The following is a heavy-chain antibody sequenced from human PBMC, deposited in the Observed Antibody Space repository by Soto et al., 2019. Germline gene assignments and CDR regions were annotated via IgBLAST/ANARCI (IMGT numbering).Heavy chain of an antibody. CDR1: GGSFSGYY. Sequence: PSETLSLTCAVYGGSFSGYYWTWIRQPPGTGLEWIGEINHSGSTNYNPSLKSRVNISEDTSKNQFSLKLTSVTAADTAVYYCARDKITGLFDYWGQGTLVTVSS. CDR3: ARDKITGLFDY. D-gene: IGHD2-8*02. CDR2: INHSGST. J-gene: IGHJ4*02. V-gene: IGHV4-34*01.